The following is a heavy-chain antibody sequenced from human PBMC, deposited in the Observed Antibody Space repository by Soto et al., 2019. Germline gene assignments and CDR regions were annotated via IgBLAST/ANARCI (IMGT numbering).Heavy chain of an antibody. V-gene: IGHV4-4*07. CDR3: AKDEGQYSSGWYLN. J-gene: IGHJ4*02. CDR2: IYSTVST. D-gene: IGHD6-19*01. CDR1: GDSVNNFY. Sequence: SETLSLTCTVSGDSVNNFYWSWIRQPAGKGLEWIGLIYSTVSTDYNSALASRVTMSVDTSKNQSSLILTSVTAADTAVYYCAKDEGQYSSGWYLNWGQGTLVNVYS.